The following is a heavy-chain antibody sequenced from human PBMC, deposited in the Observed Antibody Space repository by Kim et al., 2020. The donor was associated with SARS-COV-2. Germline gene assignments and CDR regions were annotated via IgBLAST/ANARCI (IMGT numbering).Heavy chain of an antibody. CDR3: ARAQDIVLMVYANAFDY. CDR2: ISSSSSYI. Sequence: GGSLRLSCAASGFTFSSYSMNWVRQAPGKGLEWVSSISSSSSYIYYADSVKGRFTISRDNAKNSLYLQMNSLRAEDTAVYYCARAQDIVLMVYANAFDYWGQGTLVTVSS. V-gene: IGHV3-21*01. J-gene: IGHJ4*02. D-gene: IGHD2-8*01. CDR1: GFTFSSYS.